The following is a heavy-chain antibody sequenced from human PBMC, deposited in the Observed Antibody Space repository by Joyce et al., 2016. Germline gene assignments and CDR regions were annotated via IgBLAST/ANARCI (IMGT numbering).Heavy chain of an antibody. D-gene: IGHD1-26*01. CDR2: ISGSGNVI. J-gene: IGHJ4*02. CDR3: ARGISGRGEYSFDY. V-gene: IGHV3-48*02. Sequence: LEWLSYISGSGNVIYYADSVQGRFTTSKDSAKNSVYLQMNSLRDEDTAVYFCARGISGRGEYSFDYWGQGTLVTVSS.